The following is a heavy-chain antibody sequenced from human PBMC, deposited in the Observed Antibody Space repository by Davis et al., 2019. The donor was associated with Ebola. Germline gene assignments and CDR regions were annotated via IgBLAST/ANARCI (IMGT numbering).Heavy chain of an antibody. J-gene: IGHJ6*02. CDR2: ISAYNGNT. CDR1: GYTFTSYG. Sequence: AASVKVSCKASGYTFTSYGISWVRQAPGQGLEWMGWISAYNGNTNYAQKLQGRVTMTTDTSTSTAYMELRSLRSDDTAVYYCARGGIVLPGGYYYGMDVWGQGTTVTVSS. D-gene: IGHD2/OR15-2a*01. V-gene: IGHV1-18*01. CDR3: ARGGIVLPGGYYYGMDV.